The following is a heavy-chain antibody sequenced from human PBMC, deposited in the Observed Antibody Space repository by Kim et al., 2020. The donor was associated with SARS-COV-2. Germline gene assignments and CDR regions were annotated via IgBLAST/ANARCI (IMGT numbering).Heavy chain of an antibody. CDR3: ARQHRYYGSGSYSYGMDV. CDR1: GYSFTSYW. CDR2: IYPGDSDT. J-gene: IGHJ6*02. V-gene: IGHV5-51*01. Sequence: GESLKISCKGSGYSFTSYWIGWVRQMPGKGLEWMGIIYPGDSDTRYSPSFQGQVTISADKSISTAYLQWSSLKASDTAMYYCARQHRYYGSGSYSYGMDVWGQGTTVTVSS. D-gene: IGHD3-10*01.